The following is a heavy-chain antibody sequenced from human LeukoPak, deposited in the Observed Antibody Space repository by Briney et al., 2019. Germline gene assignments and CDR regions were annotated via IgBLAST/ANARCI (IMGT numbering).Heavy chain of an antibody. J-gene: IGHJ4*02. CDR1: GFTFSSYA. D-gene: IGHD6-13*01. Sequence: PGGSLRLSCAASGFTFSSYAMSWVRRAPGKGLEWVSAISGSGGSTYYAGSVKGRFTISRDNSKNTLYLQMNSLRAEDTAVYYCAKDIAAADNDYFDYWGQGTLVTVSS. V-gene: IGHV3-23*01. CDR2: ISGSGGST. CDR3: AKDIAAADNDYFDY.